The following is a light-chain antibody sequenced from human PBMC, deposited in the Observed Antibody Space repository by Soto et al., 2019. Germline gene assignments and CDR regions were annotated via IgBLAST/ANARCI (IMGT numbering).Light chain of an antibody. CDR2: DVS. J-gene: IGLJ6*01. V-gene: IGLV2-23*02. Sequence: QSVLTQPASVSGSPGQSITISCTGTDNDIGTYNLVSWYQQCPGTAPKVIIFDVSSRPSGVSSRFSGSKSGNTASLTISALQAEDEADSYCCSYGGSRPYVFGTGTQLTVL. CDR3: CSYGGSRPYV. CDR1: DNDIGTYNL.